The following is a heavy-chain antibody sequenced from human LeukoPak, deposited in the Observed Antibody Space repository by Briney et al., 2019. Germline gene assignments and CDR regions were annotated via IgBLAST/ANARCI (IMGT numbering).Heavy chain of an antibody. CDR1: GFTFSSYS. J-gene: IGHJ3*02. CDR3: AKDQRSSWYAALHDAFDI. V-gene: IGHV3-48*01. Sequence: GGSLRLSCAASGFTFSSYSMNWVRQAPGKGLEWVSYISSSSSTIYYADSVKGRFTISRDNAKNSLYLQMNSLRAEDTAVYYCAKDQRSSWYAALHDAFDIWGQGTMVTVSS. CDR2: ISSSSSTI. D-gene: IGHD6-13*01.